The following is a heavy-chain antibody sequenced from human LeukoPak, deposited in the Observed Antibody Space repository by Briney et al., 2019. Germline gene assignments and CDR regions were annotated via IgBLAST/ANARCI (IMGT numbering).Heavy chain of an antibody. J-gene: IGHJ4*02. CDR2: INHSGST. CDR3: ARGGIAAAGKFDY. CDR1: GGSISGYY. Sequence: PSETLSLTCTVSGGSISGYYWSWVRQPPGKGLEWIGEINHSGSTNYNPSLKSRVTISVDTSKNHFSLKLSSVTAADTAVYYCARGGIAAAGKFDYWGQGTLVTVSS. V-gene: IGHV4-34*01. D-gene: IGHD6-13*01.